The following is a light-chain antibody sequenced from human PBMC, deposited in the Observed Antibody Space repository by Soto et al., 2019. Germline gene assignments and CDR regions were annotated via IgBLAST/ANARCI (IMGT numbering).Light chain of an antibody. CDR2: GAS. Sequence: EIVMTQSPATLSVSPGERATLSCTASQSVSSNLAWYQQKPGQAPRLLIYGASTRATGIPARFSGSGSGTEFTLTISSLQSEDFAVSYCQQYNNWPRTFGQGTKVDIK. J-gene: IGKJ1*01. CDR3: QQYNNWPRT. CDR1: QSVSSN. V-gene: IGKV3-15*01.